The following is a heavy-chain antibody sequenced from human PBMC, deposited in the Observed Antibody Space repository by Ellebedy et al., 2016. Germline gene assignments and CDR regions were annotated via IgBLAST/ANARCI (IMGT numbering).Heavy chain of an antibody. J-gene: IGHJ6*03. CDR3: ARAPLQDFWSGSYYYMDV. CDR2: IYYSGST. Sequence: SETLSLTXAVYGGSFSGYYWGWIRQPPGKGLEWIGSIYYSGSTNYNPSLKSRVTISVDTSKNQFSLKLSSVTAADTAVYYCARAPLQDFWSGSYYYMDVWGKGTTVTVSS. D-gene: IGHD3-3*01. V-gene: IGHV4-34*01. CDR1: GGSFSGYY.